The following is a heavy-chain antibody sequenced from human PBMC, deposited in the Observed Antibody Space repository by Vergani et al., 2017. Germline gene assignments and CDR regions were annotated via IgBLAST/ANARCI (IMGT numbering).Heavy chain of an antibody. CDR3: ARDRVGYCSSTSCYTPGY. Sequence: QVQLVQSGAEVKKPGASVKVSCNVSGYTFTGYYMHCLRQAPGQGLEWMGRINPNSGGPNYAQKFQGRVTMTRDTSISTAYMELSRLRSDDTAVYYCARDRVGYCSSTSCYTPGYWGQGTLVTVSS. D-gene: IGHD2-2*02. CDR2: INPNSGGP. V-gene: IGHV1-2*06. J-gene: IGHJ4*02. CDR1: GYTFTGYY.